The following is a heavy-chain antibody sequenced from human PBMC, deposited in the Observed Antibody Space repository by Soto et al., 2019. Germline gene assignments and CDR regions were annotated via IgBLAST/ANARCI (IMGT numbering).Heavy chain of an antibody. V-gene: IGHV4-34*01. CDR2: INHSGVT. CDR1: VGSFSGYY. J-gene: IGHJ6*02. Sequence: SETLSLGCAVYVGSFSGYYWSWIRQPPGKGLEWIGEINHSGVTNYNPSLKIRVTISVDTSKNQFSLKLSSVTAADTAVYYCARGLGYCSSTSCRTLYYYYGMDVWGQGTTVTVSS. CDR3: ARGLGYCSSTSCRTLYYYYGMDV. D-gene: IGHD2-2*01.